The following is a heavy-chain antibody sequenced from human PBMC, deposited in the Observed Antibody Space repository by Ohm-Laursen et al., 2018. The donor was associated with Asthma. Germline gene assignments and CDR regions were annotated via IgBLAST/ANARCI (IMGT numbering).Heavy chain of an antibody. D-gene: IGHD2-15*01. V-gene: IGHV1-69*01. Sequence: VSSVKVSCKSLGGTFNNYVIGWVRQAPGQGLEWVGGINSVFGITSYPQKFQGRVTVTADESTSTVYMELSSLTSEDTAVYFCARERGACISSTCYSLDFWGQGTLVTVSS. J-gene: IGHJ4*02. CDR3: ARERGACISSTCYSLDF. CDR1: GGTFNNYV. CDR2: INSVFGIT.